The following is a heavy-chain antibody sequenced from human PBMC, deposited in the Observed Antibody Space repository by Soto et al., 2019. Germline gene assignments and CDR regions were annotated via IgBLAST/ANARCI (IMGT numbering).Heavy chain of an antibody. J-gene: IGHJ6*03. CDR2: IRGDGSST. D-gene: IGHD2-15*01. Sequence: EVQLLESGGGLVQPGGSLRLSCAASGFKFNSYTMGWVRQAPGKGLVWVSAIRGDGSSTYYADFVKGRFTISRDYSKNTLYLQMNRLRAEDTAVYYCAKPVVVDTIYYYYMDVWGRGTTVTVSS. V-gene: IGHV3-23*01. CDR3: AKPVVVDTIYYYYMDV. CDR1: GFKFNSYT.